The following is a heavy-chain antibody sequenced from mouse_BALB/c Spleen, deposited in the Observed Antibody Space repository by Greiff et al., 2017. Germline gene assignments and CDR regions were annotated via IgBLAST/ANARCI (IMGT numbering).Heavy chain of an antibody. CDR2: IRLKSNNYAT. CDR1: GFTFSNYW. V-gene: IGHV6-6*02. Sequence: EVKLVESGGGLVQPGGSMKLSCVASGFTFSNYWMNWVRQSPEKGLEWVAEIRLKSNNYATHYAESVKGRFTISRDDSKSSVYLQMNNLRAEDTGIYYCTGRYDRYYAMDYWGQGTSVTVSS. CDR3: TGRYDRYYAMDY. D-gene: IGHD2-14*01. J-gene: IGHJ4*01.